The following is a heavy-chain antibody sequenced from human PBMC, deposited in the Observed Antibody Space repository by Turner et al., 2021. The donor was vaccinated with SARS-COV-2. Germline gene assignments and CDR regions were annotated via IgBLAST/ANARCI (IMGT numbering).Heavy chain of an antibody. D-gene: IGHD6-19*01. V-gene: IGHV3-7*04. CDR2: IRQDGSEK. J-gene: IGHJ4*02. CDR3: ARGTVAAH. CDR1: GFTFRYYW. Sequence: EVPLVESGGGLVQPGGSLRLSCAASGFTFRYYWMTWVRQAPGKGLEWVANIRQDGSEKNYVDSVKGRFTISRDNAKNSVFLQMNSLRDEDTALYYCARGTVAAHWGQGTQVTVSS.